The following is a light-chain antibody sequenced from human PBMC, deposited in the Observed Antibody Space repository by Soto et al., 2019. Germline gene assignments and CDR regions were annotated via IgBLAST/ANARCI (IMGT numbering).Light chain of an antibody. Sequence: IQLTQSPSSLSASVGDRVTITCRASQTISTYVTWYQQKPGKAPKALISDASTLQSGVPARVSDSGSGTDFTLIISSLQPEDIATYYCQQSFSSLLSFGGGTQVEIK. CDR1: QTISTY. J-gene: IGKJ4*01. V-gene: IGKV1-39*01. CDR3: QQSFSSLLS. CDR2: DAS.